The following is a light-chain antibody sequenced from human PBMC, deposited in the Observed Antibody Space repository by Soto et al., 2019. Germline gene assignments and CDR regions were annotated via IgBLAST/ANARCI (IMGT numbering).Light chain of an antibody. CDR2: GAS. J-gene: IGKJ5*01. CDR1: QSVSSNY. V-gene: IGKV3-20*01. Sequence: IVLTQSPGTLSLSPGERATLSCRASQSVSSNYLAWYQQKPGQAPRLLIYGASTRATGIPDRFSGSGSGTDFTLTISRLEPEDFALYYCQQYGNSPMTFGQGTRLEI. CDR3: QQYGNSPMT.